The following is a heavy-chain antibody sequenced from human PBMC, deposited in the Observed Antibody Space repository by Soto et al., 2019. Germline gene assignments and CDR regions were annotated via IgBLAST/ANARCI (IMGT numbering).Heavy chain of an antibody. CDR2: INPGGSGT. CDR1: GFTLSSDW. Sequence: EAQLVESGGGLVQPGGSLRLSCVASGFTLSSDWMHWVRQVPGKGLVWVSHINPGGSGTSYADSVKGRFTISRDSAKYSLYLHMNSLRFDDTAVYYCARAAQFNYGGNSGFDSWGRGTLVIVSS. CDR3: ARAAQFNYGGNSGFDS. J-gene: IGHJ4*02. D-gene: IGHD4-17*01. V-gene: IGHV3-74*01.